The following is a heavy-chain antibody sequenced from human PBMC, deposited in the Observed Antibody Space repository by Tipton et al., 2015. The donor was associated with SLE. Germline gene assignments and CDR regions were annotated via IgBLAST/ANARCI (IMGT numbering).Heavy chain of an antibody. V-gene: IGHV4-59*01. J-gene: IGHJ4*02. D-gene: IGHD1-26*01. Sequence: TLSLTCTVSGGSISSYYWSWIRQPPGKGLEWIGYIYYSGSTNYNPSLKSRVTISVDTSKNQFSLKLSSVTAADTAVYYCARGGGGSYYVKDYWGQGTLVTVPS. CDR2: IYYSGST. CDR1: GGSISSYY. CDR3: ARGGGGSYYVKDY.